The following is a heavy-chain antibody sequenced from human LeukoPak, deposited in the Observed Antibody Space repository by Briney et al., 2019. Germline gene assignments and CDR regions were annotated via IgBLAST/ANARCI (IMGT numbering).Heavy chain of an antibody. CDR2: INPIFGTE. J-gene: IGHJ6*03. CDR1: RGTFSSYA. D-gene: IGHD6-13*01. Sequence: SVKVSCKASRGTFSSYAISWVRQAPGQGLEWMGGINPIFGTENYAQKFQGRVTITADKSTSTAYMELSSLRSEDTAVYYCARDQEGRGQLGYYYYYYMDVWGKGTTVTVSS. V-gene: IGHV1-69*06. CDR3: ARDQEGRGQLGYYYYYYMDV.